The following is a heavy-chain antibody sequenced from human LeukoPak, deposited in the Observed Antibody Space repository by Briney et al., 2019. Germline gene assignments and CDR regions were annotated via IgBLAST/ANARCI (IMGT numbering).Heavy chain of an antibody. D-gene: IGHD3-22*01. Sequence: ASVKVSCKASGGTFSSYAISWVRQAPGQGLEWMGRIIPIFGIANYAQKFQGRVTITADKSTSTAYIELSSLRSEDTAVYYCAGHYLYYYDSSGHGNAFDIWGQGTMVTVSS. J-gene: IGHJ3*02. CDR3: AGHYLYYYDSSGHGNAFDI. V-gene: IGHV1-69*04. CDR1: GGTFSSYA. CDR2: IIPIFGIA.